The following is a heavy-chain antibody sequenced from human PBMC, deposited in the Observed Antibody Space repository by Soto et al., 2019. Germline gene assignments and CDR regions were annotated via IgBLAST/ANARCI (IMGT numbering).Heavy chain of an antibody. CDR3: ARDSSYYDSPYGMDV. CDR2: ISSNSAYI. D-gene: IGHD3-22*01. CDR1: VFTFRSFT. V-gene: IGHV3-21*01. Sequence: PWWSLRLSCSASVFTFRSFTMNWFRQAPGKGLEWVSTISSNSAYIYYTDALRGRFTISRDNAKNSLYLQMNSLRAEDTAVYYCARDSSYYDSPYGMDVWGQGTTVTVSS. J-gene: IGHJ6*02.